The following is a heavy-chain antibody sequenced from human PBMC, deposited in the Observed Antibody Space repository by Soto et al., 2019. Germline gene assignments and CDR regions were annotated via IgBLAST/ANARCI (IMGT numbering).Heavy chain of an antibody. CDR2: IYYSGST. D-gene: IGHD3-10*01. Sequence: PSETLSLTCTVSGGSISSGDYYWSWIRQPPGKGPEWIGYIYYSGSTYYNPSLKSRVTISVDTSKNQFSLKLSSVTAADTAVYYCARAEFYGSGSYLRYYYYGMDVWGQGTTVTVSS. CDR1: GGSISSGDYY. V-gene: IGHV4-30-4*01. CDR3: ARAEFYGSGSYLRYYYYGMDV. J-gene: IGHJ6*02.